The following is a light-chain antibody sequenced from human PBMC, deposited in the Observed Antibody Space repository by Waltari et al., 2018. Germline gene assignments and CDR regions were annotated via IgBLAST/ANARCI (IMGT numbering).Light chain of an antibody. J-gene: IGLJ2*01. CDR1: NSYIGRYNY. CDR2: DVS. Sequence: QSALTQPASVPGSDGQSIALSCSGTNSYIGRYNYFSWYQQHPGNAPRLIIYDVSRWPSGVSNRFIGSKSGITASLAISGLQAEDEGDYFCASYTSSNTVIFGGGTRVTVL. V-gene: IGLV2-14*03. CDR3: ASYTSSNTVI.